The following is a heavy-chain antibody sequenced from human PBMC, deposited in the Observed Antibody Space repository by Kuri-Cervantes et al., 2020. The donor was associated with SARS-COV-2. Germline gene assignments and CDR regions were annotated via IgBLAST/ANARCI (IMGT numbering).Heavy chain of an antibody. CDR3: ARKGLWSGYLN. CDR1: GGSISGGDDY. V-gene: IGHV4-39*07. CDR2: IYYSGST. Sequence: SETLSLTCTVSGGSISGGDDYWNWIRQPPGKGLEWIGSIYYSGSTYYNPSLKSRVTISVDTSKNQFSLKLSSVTAADTAVYYCARKGLWSGYLNWGRGTLVTVSS. J-gene: IGHJ4*02. D-gene: IGHD3-3*01.